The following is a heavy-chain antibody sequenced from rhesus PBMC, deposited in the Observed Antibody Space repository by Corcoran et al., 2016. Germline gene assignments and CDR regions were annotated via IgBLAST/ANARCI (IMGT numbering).Heavy chain of an antibody. J-gene: IGHJ4*01. V-gene: IGHV4-169*02. CDR1: GGSISSSY. D-gene: IGHD3-3*01. CDR2: IYGSGHST. Sequence: QLQLQESGPGLLKPSEPLSVTCAVSGGSISSSYRRWIRPAPGKGLEWMVYIYGSGHSTNYNPSLKSRVTLSVDTSKNQLSLKLSSVTAADTAVYYCAREDFGFDYWGQGVLVTVSS. CDR3: AREDFGFDY.